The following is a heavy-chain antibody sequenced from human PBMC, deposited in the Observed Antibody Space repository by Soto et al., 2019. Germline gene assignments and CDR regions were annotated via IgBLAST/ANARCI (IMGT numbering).Heavy chain of an antibody. Sequence: SVKVSCKASGGTFSSYAISWVRQAPGQGLEWMGGIIPIFGTANYAQKFQGRVTITADESTSTAYMELSSLRSEDTAVYYCARETGDYGDYVRAFDIWGQGTTVTVSS. D-gene: IGHD4-17*01. J-gene: IGHJ3*02. CDR1: GGTFSSYA. CDR2: IIPIFGTA. V-gene: IGHV1-69*13. CDR3: ARETGDYGDYVRAFDI.